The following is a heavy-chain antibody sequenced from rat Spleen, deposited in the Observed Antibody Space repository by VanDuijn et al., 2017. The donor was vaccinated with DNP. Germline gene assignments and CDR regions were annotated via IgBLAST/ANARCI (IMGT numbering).Heavy chain of an antibody. Sequence: EVQLVESGGGLVQPGRSLKLSCAASGFTFSNYDMAWVRQAPTKGLEWVASISTSGGSTYDRDSLKGRFTVSRENAKSTLYLQMDSLRSEDTATYYCASQGGGWGQGVMVTVSS. J-gene: IGHJ2*01. CDR2: ISTSGGST. CDR3: ASQGGG. CDR1: GFTFSNYD. V-gene: IGHV5-25*01.